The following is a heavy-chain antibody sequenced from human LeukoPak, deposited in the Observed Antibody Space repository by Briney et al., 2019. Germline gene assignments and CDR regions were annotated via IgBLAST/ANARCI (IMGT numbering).Heavy chain of an antibody. J-gene: IGHJ4*02. CDR3: ATAIWSIRGVPRGYFDY. Sequence: ASVKVSCKVSGYTLTELSMHWVRQAPGKGLEWMGGFDPEGGETIYAQEFQGRVTMTEDTSTDTAYMELSSLRSEDTAVYYCATAIWSIRGVPRGYFDYWGQGTLVTVSS. CDR1: GYTLTELS. CDR2: FDPEGGET. V-gene: IGHV1-24*01. D-gene: IGHD3-10*01.